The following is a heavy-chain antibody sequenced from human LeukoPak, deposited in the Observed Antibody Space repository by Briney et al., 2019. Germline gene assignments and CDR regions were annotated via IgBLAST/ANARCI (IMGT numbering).Heavy chain of an antibody. Sequence: GGSLSFSCAASGFTFGNSWVHWVRQAPGKGMVWVSLINADGSTATYADSVKGRFTISRDNARNTLSLQMNILIINDTAVYYCVVVVEPPDSDGFDVWGQGTMITVSS. CDR3: VVVVEPPDSDGFDV. CDR2: INADGSTA. J-gene: IGHJ3*01. CDR1: GFTFGNSW. V-gene: IGHV3-74*01. D-gene: IGHD1-14*01.